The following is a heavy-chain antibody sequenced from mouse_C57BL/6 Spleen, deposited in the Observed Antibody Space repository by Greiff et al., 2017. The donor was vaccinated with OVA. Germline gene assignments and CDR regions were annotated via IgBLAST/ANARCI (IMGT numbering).Heavy chain of an antibody. CDR3: ARLITKGYYFDY. CDR2: ISDGGSYT. D-gene: IGHD2-4*01. J-gene: IGHJ2*01. CDR1: GFTFSSYA. Sequence: EVMLVESGGGLVKPGGSLKLSCAASGFTFSSYAMSWVRQTPEKRLEWVATISDGGSYTYYPDNVKGRFTISRDNAKNNLYLQMSHLKSEDTAMYYCARLITKGYYFDYWGQGTTLTVSS. V-gene: IGHV5-4*03.